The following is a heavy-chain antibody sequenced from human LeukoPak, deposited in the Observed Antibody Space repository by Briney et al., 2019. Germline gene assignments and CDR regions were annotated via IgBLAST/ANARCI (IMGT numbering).Heavy chain of an antibody. CDR1: GFTFSSYE. V-gene: IGHV3-48*03. J-gene: IGHJ6*04. Sequence: GGSLRLSCAASGFTFSSYEMNWGRQAPGKGLEWVSYISSSGGTMDYADSVKGRFTVSRDNAKNSLYLQMNSLRAEDTAVYYCAELGITMIGGVWGKGTTVTISS. D-gene: IGHD3-10*02. CDR2: ISSSGGTM. CDR3: AELGITMIGGV.